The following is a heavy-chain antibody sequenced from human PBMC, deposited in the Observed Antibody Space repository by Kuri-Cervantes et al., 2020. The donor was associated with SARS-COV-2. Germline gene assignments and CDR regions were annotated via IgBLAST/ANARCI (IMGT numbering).Heavy chain of an antibody. Sequence: ESLKISCAVYGGSFSGYYWSWICQPPGKGLEWIGEINHSGSTNYNPSLKSRVTISVDTSKNQFSLKLSSVTAADTAVYYCARGRIAVVPAAKAFDPRGQGTLVTVSS. V-gene: IGHV4-34*01. D-gene: IGHD2-2*01. J-gene: IGHJ5*02. CDR3: ARGRIAVVPAAKAFDP. CDR2: INHSGST. CDR1: GGSFSGYY.